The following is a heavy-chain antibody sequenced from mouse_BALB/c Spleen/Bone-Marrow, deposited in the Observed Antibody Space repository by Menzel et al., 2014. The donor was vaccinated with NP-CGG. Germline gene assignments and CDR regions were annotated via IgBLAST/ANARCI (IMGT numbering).Heavy chain of an antibody. D-gene: IGHD1-1*02. Sequence: EESGGRLVTPGTPLTLSCTVSGFSLSSYAMSWVRQAPGKGLEWIGIITSGGYIYYASWARGRFTISKTSTTVDLKITSPTTEDTATYFCARDRYPGGNIGHYFNLWGQGTLVTVSS. V-gene: IGHV5-6-5*01. J-gene: IGHJ2*01. CDR3: ARDRYPGGNIGHYFNL. CDR1: GFSLSSYA. CDR2: ITSGGYI.